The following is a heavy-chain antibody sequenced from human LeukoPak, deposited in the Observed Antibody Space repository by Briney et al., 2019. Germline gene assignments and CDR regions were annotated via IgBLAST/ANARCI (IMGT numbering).Heavy chain of an antibody. CDR1: GGSFSGYY. Sequence: SETLSLTCAVYGGSFSGYYWSWIRQPPGKGLEWIGYIYYSGSTNYNPSLKSRVTISVDTSKNQFSLKLSSVTAADTAVYYCARVTGDVTYYDFWSGLSDWGQGTLVTVSS. CDR3: ARVTGDVTYYDFWSGLSD. D-gene: IGHD3-3*01. CDR2: IYYSGST. J-gene: IGHJ4*02. V-gene: IGHV4-59*01.